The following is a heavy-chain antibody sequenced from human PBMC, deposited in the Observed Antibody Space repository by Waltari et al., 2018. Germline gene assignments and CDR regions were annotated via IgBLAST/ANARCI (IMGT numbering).Heavy chain of an antibody. D-gene: IGHD2-15*01. J-gene: IGHJ5*02. Sequence: QLQLQESGPGLVKPSETLSLTCIASGGSISNRDYYWGWIRQPPGKGLEWIGSIFYMGSTDLNPSLKSRVSMSVVTSNNLFSLKLHAVAAADTAMYFCARGWGTVLASKGTRPNWFVPWGQGPLVTVSS. CDR1: GGSISNRDYY. CDR3: ARGWGTVLASKGTRPNWFVP. V-gene: IGHV4-39*07. CDR2: IFYMGST.